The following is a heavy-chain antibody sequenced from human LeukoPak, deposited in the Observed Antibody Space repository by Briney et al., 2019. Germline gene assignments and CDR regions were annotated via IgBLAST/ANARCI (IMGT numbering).Heavy chain of an antibody. CDR3: ARGRDYGDNWFDP. Sequence: SETLSLTCTVSGGSISSGDHYWSWIRQPPGKGLEWIGYIYYSGSAYYNPSLKSRVTISVDTPKNQFSLKLSSVTAADTAVYYCARGRDYGDNWFDPWGQGTLVTVSS. CDR2: IYYSGSA. V-gene: IGHV4-30-4*01. D-gene: IGHD4/OR15-4a*01. CDR1: GGSISSGDHY. J-gene: IGHJ5*02.